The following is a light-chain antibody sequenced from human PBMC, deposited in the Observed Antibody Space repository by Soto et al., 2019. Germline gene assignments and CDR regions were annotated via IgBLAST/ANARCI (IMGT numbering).Light chain of an antibody. CDR3: PRHGGYT. V-gene: IGKV3-15*01. J-gene: IGKJ2*01. CDR1: QSVSSN. CDR2: GAS. Sequence: DIVMTQSPATLSVSPGERATLSCRASQSVSSNLAWYQQKPGQAPRLLIYGASTRATGIPARFSGSGSGTEFNLTISSLQSEDFAVYYCPRHGGYTFGQGKKVEIK.